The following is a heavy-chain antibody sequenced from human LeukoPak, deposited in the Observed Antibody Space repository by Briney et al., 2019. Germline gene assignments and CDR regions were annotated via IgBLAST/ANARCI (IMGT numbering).Heavy chain of an antibody. CDR1: GFSFSSYE. Sequence: GGSLRLSCAASGFSFSSYEMNWVRQAPGKGLEWVSYISSSGSIMYSADSVKGRFTISRDNAKNSLYLQMNSLRAEDTAIYYCSGQYSSSSVVDYWGQGALVTVSS. CDR3: SGQYSSSSVVDY. V-gene: IGHV3-48*03. CDR2: ISSSGSIM. D-gene: IGHD6-6*01. J-gene: IGHJ4*02.